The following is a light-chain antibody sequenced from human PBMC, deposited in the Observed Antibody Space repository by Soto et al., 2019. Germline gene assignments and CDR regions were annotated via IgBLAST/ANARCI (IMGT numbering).Light chain of an antibody. CDR2: RNN. CDR1: SSNIGSNT. Sequence: QAVLTQPPSASGTPGQRVSVSCSGSSSNIGSNTVHWYQQLPGTAPRLLVYRNNQRPSGVPDRFSGSKSGTSASLAISGLQSEDEADYYCAAWDDSLDGYVFGTGTRPPS. V-gene: IGLV1-44*01. J-gene: IGLJ1*01. CDR3: AAWDDSLDGYV.